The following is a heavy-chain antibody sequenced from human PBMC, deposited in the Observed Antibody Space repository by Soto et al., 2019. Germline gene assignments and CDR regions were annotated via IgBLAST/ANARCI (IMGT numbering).Heavy chain of an antibody. V-gene: IGHV4-59*01. CDR1: GASINNFY. CDR2: VHYTGST. Sequence: PSETLSLTCTVSGASINNFYWAWIRQAPGKGLEWIGYVHYTGSTNYNPSLKSRVAMSIDSSKMQVSLNLTSVTSADTAVYYCARLIAAAAFDYWGQGAPVTVSS. J-gene: IGHJ4*02. D-gene: IGHD6-13*01. CDR3: ARLIAAAAFDY.